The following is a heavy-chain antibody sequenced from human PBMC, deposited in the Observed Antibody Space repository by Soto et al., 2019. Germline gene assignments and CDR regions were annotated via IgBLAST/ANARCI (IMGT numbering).Heavy chain of an antibody. Sequence: QVQLVQSGAEVKKPGSSVNVSCKASGGTFKTYVITWVRQAPGQGLEWMGGIIPLFGTTTYAPKFLGRVTISADKSTNTVYMEMSSLRSDDTAVYYCARDHVAIKTEAGRSGWFDPWGQGTLVTVSS. CDR1: GGTFKTYV. J-gene: IGHJ5*02. CDR2: IIPLFGTT. CDR3: ARDHVAIKTEAGRSGWFDP. D-gene: IGHD2-21*01. V-gene: IGHV1-69*06.